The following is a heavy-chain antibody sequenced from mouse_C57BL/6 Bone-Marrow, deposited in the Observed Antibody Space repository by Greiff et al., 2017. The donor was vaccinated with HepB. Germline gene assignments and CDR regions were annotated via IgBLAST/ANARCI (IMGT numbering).Heavy chain of an antibody. CDR3: TAVSAYYYGLDY. Sequence: QVTLKESGAELVRPGASVTLSCKASGYTFTDYEMHWVKQTPVHGLEWIGAIDPETGGTAYNQKFKGKAILTADKSSSTAYMELRSLTSEDSAVYYCTAVSAYYYGLDYWGQGTTLTVSS. D-gene: IGHD1-1*01. V-gene: IGHV1-15*01. J-gene: IGHJ2*01. CDR2: IDPETGGT. CDR1: GYTFTDYE.